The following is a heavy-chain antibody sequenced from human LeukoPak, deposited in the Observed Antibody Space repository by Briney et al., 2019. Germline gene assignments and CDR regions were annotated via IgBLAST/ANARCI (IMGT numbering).Heavy chain of an antibody. CDR1: GFTFSNYV. CDR2: ISASGGSP. V-gene: IGHV3-23*01. CDR3: AKGDTSWLYVDY. Sequence: GGSLRLSCAASGFTFSNYVMSWVRHAPGKGLEWVSSISASGGSPYYAASVKGRFTISRDNSKNTLHLQMNSLRAGDTAVYYCAKGDTSWLYVDYWGQGTLVTVSS. J-gene: IGHJ4*02. D-gene: IGHD2-2*01.